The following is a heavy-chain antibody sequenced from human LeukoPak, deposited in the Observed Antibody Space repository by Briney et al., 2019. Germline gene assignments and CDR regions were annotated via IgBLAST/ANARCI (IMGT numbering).Heavy chain of an antibody. D-gene: IGHD3-16*01. J-gene: IGHJ4*02. V-gene: IGHV4-34*01. Sequence: SETLSLTCGVYGGSLSGYYLTWIRQSPRKGLEWIGEIHPHGTTFYSPSLKSRLTISLDTSKNQFSLNLLSVTAADTAVYFCSRGTDLYKGGNYWGQGTLVTVSS. CDR2: IHPHGTT. CDR3: SRGTDLYKGGNY. CDR1: GGSLSGYY.